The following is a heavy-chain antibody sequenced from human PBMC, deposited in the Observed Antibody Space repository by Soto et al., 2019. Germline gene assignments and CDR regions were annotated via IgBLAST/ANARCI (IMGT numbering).Heavy chain of an antibody. V-gene: IGHV5-51*01. J-gene: IGHJ4*02. CDR1: GYSFTSYW. CDR2: IYPGDSDT. CDR3: ARGSSPICDYYDSSGYYVYFDY. D-gene: IGHD3-22*01. Sequence: PGESLKISCKGSGYSFTSYWIGWVRQMPGKGLEWMGIIYPGDSDTKYSPSFQGQVTISADKSISTAYLQWSSMKASDTAMYYCARGSSPICDYYDSSGYYVYFDYWGQGTLVTVSS.